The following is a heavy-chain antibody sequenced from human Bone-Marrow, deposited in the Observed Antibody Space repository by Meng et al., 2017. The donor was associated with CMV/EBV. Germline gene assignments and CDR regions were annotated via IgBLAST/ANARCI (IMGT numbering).Heavy chain of an antibody. CDR1: GFTFDDYG. CDR3: ARGLSGSYSYYYYGMDV. V-gene: IGHV3-20*04. D-gene: IGHD1-26*01. CDR2: INWNGGST. J-gene: IGHJ6*02. Sequence: GGSLRLSCAASGFTFDDYGMCWVRQAPGKGLEWVSGINWNGGSTGYADSVKGRFTISRDNAKNSLYLQMNSLRAEDTALYYCARGLSGSYSYYYYGMDVWGQGTTVTVSS.